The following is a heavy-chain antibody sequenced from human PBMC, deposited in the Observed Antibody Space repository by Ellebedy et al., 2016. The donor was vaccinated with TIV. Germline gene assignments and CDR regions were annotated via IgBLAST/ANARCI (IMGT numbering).Heavy chain of an antibody. V-gene: IGHV3-30*02. CDR2: IRYDVSRT. CDR3: AKDNYGSGTHGFDT. CDR1: GFPFRSYG. J-gene: IGHJ5*02. D-gene: IGHD3-10*01. Sequence: GESLKISCVASGFPFRSYGMNWVRWAPGKGLQWVTSIRYDVSRTYYADSVKGRFTISRDNSKNTLFLQMDSLRADDTGVYYCAKDNYGSGTHGFDTWGQGTLVTVSS.